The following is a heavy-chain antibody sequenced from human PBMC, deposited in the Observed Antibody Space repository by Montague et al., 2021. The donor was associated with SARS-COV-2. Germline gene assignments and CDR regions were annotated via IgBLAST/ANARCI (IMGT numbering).Heavy chain of an antibody. CDR2: IYSNDDK. J-gene: IGHJ4*02. D-gene: IGHD3-9*01. CDR1: GFSLTTRTVG. Sequence: PALVKPTQTLTLTCTFSGFSLTTRTVGVGWIRQPPGKALEWLALIYSNDDKRYSPSLQNRLTITKDTSKNQVVLRMTIMDPVDTATYYCAHLIRYYDIFTGIPFDDWGQGILVAVSS. CDR3: AHLIRYYDIFTGIPFDD. V-gene: IGHV2-5*01.